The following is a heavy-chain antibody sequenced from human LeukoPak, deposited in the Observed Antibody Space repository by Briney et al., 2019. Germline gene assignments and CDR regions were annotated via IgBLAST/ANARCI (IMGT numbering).Heavy chain of an antibody. J-gene: IGHJ6*04. CDR3: ARDIVVVPAAILYYYGMDV. V-gene: IGHV3-30*04. CDR1: GFTFSSYA. D-gene: IGHD2-2*01. CDR2: ISYDGSNK. Sequence: GGSLRLSCAASGFTFSSYAMHWVRQAPGKGLEWVAVISYDGSNKYYADSVKGRFTISRDNSKNTLYLQMNSLRAKDTAVYYCARDIVVVPAAILYYYGMDVWGKGTTVTVSS.